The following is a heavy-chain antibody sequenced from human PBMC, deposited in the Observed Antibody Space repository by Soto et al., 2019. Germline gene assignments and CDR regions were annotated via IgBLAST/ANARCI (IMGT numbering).Heavy chain of an antibody. J-gene: IGHJ5*02. CDR2: IFHDGNT. Sequence: SETLSLTCAVSGASIGSGVWWSWFRQPPGKGLEWIAEIFHDGNTNYSPSLKSRVTISVDKSQNQCSLNVYSVTAADTAVYYCARHEGWTGPDQWGQGTLVTVSS. D-gene: IGHD2-8*02. V-gene: IGHV4-4*02. CDR1: GASIGSGVW. CDR3: ARHEGWTGPDQ.